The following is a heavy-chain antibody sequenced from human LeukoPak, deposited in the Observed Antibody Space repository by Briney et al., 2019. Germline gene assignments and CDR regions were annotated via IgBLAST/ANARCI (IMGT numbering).Heavy chain of an antibody. Sequence: SQTLSLTCAISGDSVSSNSAAWKWIRQSPSRGLEWLGRTYYRSKWYNDCAVSVKSRISINPDTSKNQFSLQLNSVTPEDTAVYYCARNPIAGVGGNWFDPWGQGTLVTVSS. CDR1: GDSVSSNSAA. J-gene: IGHJ5*02. CDR3: ARNPIAGVGGNWFDP. V-gene: IGHV6-1*01. CDR2: TYYRSKWYN. D-gene: IGHD6-13*01.